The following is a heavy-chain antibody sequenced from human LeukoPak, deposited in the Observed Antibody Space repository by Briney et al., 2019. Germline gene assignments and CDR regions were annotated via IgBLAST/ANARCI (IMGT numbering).Heavy chain of an antibody. D-gene: IGHD6-13*01. CDR2: IYYSGST. CDR3: AREEIAAAGTYPAGYFDY. J-gene: IGHJ4*02. CDR1: GGSISSYY. V-gene: IGHV4-59*01. Sequence: SETLSLTCTVSGGSISSYYWSWIRQPPATGLEWIGYIYYSGSTTHTPSPTSRVTISVDTSKNQFSLKLSSVTAADTAVYYRAREEIAAAGTYPAGYFDYWGQGTLVTVSS.